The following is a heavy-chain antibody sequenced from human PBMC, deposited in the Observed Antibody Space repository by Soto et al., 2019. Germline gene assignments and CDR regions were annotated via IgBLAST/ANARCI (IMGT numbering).Heavy chain of an antibody. Sequence: GGSLRLSCAASGFTFSTYAMSWVRQAPGKGPEWVSTFSGDDGRTYYADSVKGRFTISRDNSKDTLFLQMNSLRAEDTAVYYCLKRSYCTETRHAYSCLYSAVWG. J-gene: IGHJ6*02. CDR2: FSGDDGRT. V-gene: IGHV3-23*01. D-gene: IGHD1-26*01. CDR3: LKRSYCTETRHAYSCLYSAV. CDR1: GFTFSTYA.